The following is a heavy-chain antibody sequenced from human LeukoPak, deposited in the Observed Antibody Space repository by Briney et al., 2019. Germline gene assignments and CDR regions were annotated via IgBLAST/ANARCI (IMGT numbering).Heavy chain of an antibody. V-gene: IGHV4-31*03. D-gene: IGHD3-10*01. CDR1: GGSISSGGYY. J-gene: IGHJ4*02. CDR3: ARDSGSGPRGHDY. Sequence: PSETLFLTCTVSGGSISSGGYYWSWIRQHPGKGLEWIGYIYYSGSTYYNPSLKSRVTISIDTSKNQFSLKLTSVTAADTAVYYCARDSGSGPRGHDYWGQGTLVTVSS. CDR2: IYYSGST.